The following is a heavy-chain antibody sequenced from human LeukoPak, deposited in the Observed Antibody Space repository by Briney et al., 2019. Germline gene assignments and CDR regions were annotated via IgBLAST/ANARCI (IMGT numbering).Heavy chain of an antibody. CDR3: AKDGQYSTGWYFDY. J-gene: IGHJ4*02. CDR2: ISVSGGSR. Sequence: GGSLRLSCAASGFTFSNYAMSWARQAPGKGLEWVSGISVSGGSRYYADSVKGRFTISRDNSKNTLYLQMNSLRAEDTAVYYCAKDGQYSTGWYFDYWGQGTLVTVSS. V-gene: IGHV3-23*01. CDR1: GFTFSNYA. D-gene: IGHD6-19*01.